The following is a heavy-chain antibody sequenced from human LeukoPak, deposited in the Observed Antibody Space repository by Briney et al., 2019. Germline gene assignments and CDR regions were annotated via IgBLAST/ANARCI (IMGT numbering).Heavy chain of an antibody. CDR3: AKVLPPCYSGRDDNYYMDV. Sequence: GGSLRLSCAASGFTFSSYAMSWVRQAPGKGLEWVSAFSGSGGSTYYADSVKGRFTISRDNSKNTLYLQMNSLRAEDTAVYYCAKVLPPCYSGRDDNYYMDVWGKGPTVTVP. J-gene: IGHJ6*03. CDR1: GFTFSSYA. CDR2: FSGSGGST. V-gene: IGHV3-23*01. D-gene: IGHD5-12*01.